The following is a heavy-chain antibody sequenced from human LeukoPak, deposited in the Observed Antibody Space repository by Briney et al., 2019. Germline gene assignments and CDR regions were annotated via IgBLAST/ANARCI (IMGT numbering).Heavy chain of an antibody. CDR3: ATAFYFDSSGPYWYFDL. Sequence: GGSLRLSCAASGFTFTTYAMNWVRQAQGKGLEWVSVISDSGGSTYYADSVKGRFTISRDNSKNTLYLEVNSLRAEDTAVYYCATAFYFDSSGPYWYFDLWGRGTLVTVSS. CDR2: ISDSGGST. J-gene: IGHJ2*01. D-gene: IGHD3-22*01. CDR1: GFTFTTYA. V-gene: IGHV3-23*01.